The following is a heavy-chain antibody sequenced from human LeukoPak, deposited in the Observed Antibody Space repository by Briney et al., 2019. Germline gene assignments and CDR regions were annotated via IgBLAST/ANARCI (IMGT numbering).Heavy chain of an antibody. CDR3: ATSSSSWSYYYYYYGMDV. CDR1: GYSISSGYY. D-gene: IGHD6-13*01. Sequence: SETLSLTCTVSGYSISSGYYWGWIRQPPGKGLEWIGSIYYSGRTYYNPSLKSRVTISLDTSKNHFSLKLSSVTAADTAVYYCATSSSSWSYYYYYYGMDVWGQGTTVTVSS. V-gene: IGHV4-38-2*02. CDR2: IYYSGRT. J-gene: IGHJ6*02.